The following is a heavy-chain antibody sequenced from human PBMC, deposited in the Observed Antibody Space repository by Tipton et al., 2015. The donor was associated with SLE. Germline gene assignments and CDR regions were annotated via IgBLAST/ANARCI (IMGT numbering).Heavy chain of an antibody. D-gene: IGHD6-19*01. Sequence: LRLSCTVSGDSISTYYWSWIRQPPGKGLEWIGYIYYSGSTNYNPSLKSRVTISVDTSKNQFSLKLSSVTAADTAVYYCATGWYYFDYWGQGTLLTVSS. J-gene: IGHJ4*02. CDR2: IYYSGST. CDR3: ATGWYYFDY. V-gene: IGHV4-59*08. CDR1: GDSISTYY.